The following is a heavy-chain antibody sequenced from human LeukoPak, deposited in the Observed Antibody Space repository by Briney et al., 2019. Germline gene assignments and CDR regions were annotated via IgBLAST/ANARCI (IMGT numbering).Heavy chain of an antibody. J-gene: IGHJ6*02. CDR2: INHSGST. V-gene: IGHV4-34*01. CDR3: ASTYYDSSGYYFGDYYYGMDV. D-gene: IGHD3-22*01. Sequence: SETLSLTCAVYGGSFSGYFWSWIRQPPGKGLEWIGEINHSGSTNYNPSLKSRVTISVDTSKNQFSLKLSSVTAADTAVYYCASTYYDSSGYYFGDYYYGMDVWGQGTTVTVSS. CDR1: GGSFSGYF.